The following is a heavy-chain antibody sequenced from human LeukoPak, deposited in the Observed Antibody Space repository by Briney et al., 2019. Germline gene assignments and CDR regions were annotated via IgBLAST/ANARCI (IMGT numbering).Heavy chain of an antibody. CDR1: GYTFTSYG. CDR2: ISAYNGNT. V-gene: IGHV1-18*01. J-gene: IGHJ5*02. CDR3: ARGRGGRYYNSWFDP. Sequence: ASVKVSCKASGYTFTSYGISWVRQAPGQGLEWMGWISAYNGNTNYAQKVQGRVTMTTDTSTSTAYMELRSLRSDDTAVYYRARGRGGRYYNSWFDPWGQGTLVTVSS. D-gene: IGHD1-26*01.